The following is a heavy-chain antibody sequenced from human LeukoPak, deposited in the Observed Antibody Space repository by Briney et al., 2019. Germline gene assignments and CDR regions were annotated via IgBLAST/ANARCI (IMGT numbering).Heavy chain of an antibody. Sequence: GGSLRLSCQASGFTLTSYGMPWVGQSPGKGLVWVSHINHDGSLRNYADSVKGRFTISRDIAKNTLYLQMNSLGADDTAMYYCTRDVFSLGDSWGQGTLVTVSS. D-gene: IGHD2/OR15-2a*01. CDR3: TRDVFSLGDS. J-gene: IGHJ4*02. V-gene: IGHV3-74*01. CDR2: INHDGSLR. CDR1: GFTLTSYG.